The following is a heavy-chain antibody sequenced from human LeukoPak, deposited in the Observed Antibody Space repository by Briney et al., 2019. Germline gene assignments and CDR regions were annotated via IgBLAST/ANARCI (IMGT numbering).Heavy chain of an antibody. D-gene: IGHD6-6*01. Sequence: AAVKVSCKASGYTFTSYGISWLRQAPAQGLEWMGWISAYNGNTNYAHKLQGRVTMTTDTSTRTAYMELRSLRSDETAVYYCARDMDLAAARPDYWGQGTLLTVSS. CDR3: ARDMDLAAARPDY. CDR2: ISAYNGNT. J-gene: IGHJ4*02. V-gene: IGHV1-18*04. CDR1: GYTFTSYG.